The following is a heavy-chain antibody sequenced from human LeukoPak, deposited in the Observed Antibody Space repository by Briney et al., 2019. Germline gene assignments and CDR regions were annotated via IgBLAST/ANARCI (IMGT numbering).Heavy chain of an antibody. V-gene: IGHV1-18*01. J-gene: IGHJ4*02. CDR2: ISAYNGNT. Sequence: ASVKVSCKASGYTFTSYGISWVRQAPGQGLEWMGWISAYNGNTNYAQKLQGRVTMTTDTSTSTAYMELRSLRSDDTAVYYCASSNLIHTDFHYWGQGTLVTVSS. D-gene: IGHD4-11*01. CDR3: ASSNLIHTDFHY. CDR1: GYTFTSYG.